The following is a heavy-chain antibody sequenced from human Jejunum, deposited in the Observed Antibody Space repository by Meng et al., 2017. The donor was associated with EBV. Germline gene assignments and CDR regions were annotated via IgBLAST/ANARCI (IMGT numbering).Heavy chain of an antibody. J-gene: IGHJ4*02. Sequence: EGQLWVAGGLLLRAGWSVRLSCPSSGFAFSNYPLYWVRQAPGKGLEWVSVISGSGGSAYYADSVKGRFTISRDNSKNTLYLQMNSLRAEDTAIYYCAKDFYYDTRALFGHWGQGTLVTVSS. CDR1: GFAFSNYP. V-gene: IGHV3-23*01. CDR3: AKDFYYDTRALFGH. D-gene: IGHD3-22*01. CDR2: ISGSGGSA.